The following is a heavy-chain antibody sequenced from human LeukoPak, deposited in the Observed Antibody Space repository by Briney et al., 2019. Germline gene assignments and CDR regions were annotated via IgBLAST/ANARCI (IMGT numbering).Heavy chain of an antibody. CDR2: ISGDNT. J-gene: IGHJ4*02. CDR1: GFNFNFNIYP. V-gene: IGHV3-23*01. CDR3: AKDQLLG. Sequence: GGSLRLSCAASGFNFNFNIYPMGWVRQAPGKGLEWVSSISGDNTYYAESIKGRFTISRDNSKSTLYLQMNSLRAEDTAVYYCAKDQLLGWGQGTLVTVSS. D-gene: IGHD3-10*01.